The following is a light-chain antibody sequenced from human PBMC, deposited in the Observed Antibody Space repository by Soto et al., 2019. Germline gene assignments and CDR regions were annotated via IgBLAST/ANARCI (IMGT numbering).Light chain of an antibody. CDR1: QSISYY. V-gene: IGKV1-39*01. CDR3: KQSHSTPWT. CDR2: STS. J-gene: IGKJ1*01. Sequence: DIQMTQSPSSLSASVGDRVTITCRASQSISYYFNWYQQKQGRAPRLLIYSTSTLQSGVPSKFSGSASGTDFTLTISSLQPEDFATYYCKQSHSTPWTFGQGTKVEIK.